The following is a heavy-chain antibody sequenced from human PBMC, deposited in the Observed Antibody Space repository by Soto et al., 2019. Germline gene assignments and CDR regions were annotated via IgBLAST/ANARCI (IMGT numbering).Heavy chain of an antibody. V-gene: IGHV1-24*01. CDR2: FDPEDGET. Sequence: GASVKVSCKVSGYTLTELSMHWVRQAPGKGLEWMGGFDPEDGETIYAQKFQGRVTMTEDTSTDTAYMELSSLRSEDTAVYYCATVGARELATSFDYWGQGTLLTVSS. CDR3: ATVGARELATSFDY. J-gene: IGHJ4*02. CDR1: GYTLTELS. D-gene: IGHD1-26*01.